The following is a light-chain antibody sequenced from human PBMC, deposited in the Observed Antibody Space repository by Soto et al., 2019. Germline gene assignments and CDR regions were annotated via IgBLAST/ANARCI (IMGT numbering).Light chain of an antibody. V-gene: IGKV4-1*01. Sequence: DIVMTQSPDYLAVSLGERATINCTSSQIFSYSSDYKNYLAWYQQNPGQPPKLLIYWASTRESGVPDRFSGSGSGTDFTLAISSLQAEDVAVYYCQQYYSTPFTFGQGTKLEIK. CDR1: QIFSYSSDYKNY. CDR3: QQYYSTPFT. CDR2: WAS. J-gene: IGKJ2*01.